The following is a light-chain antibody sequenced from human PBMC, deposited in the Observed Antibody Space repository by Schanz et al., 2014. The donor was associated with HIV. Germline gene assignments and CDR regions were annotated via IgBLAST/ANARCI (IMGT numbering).Light chain of an antibody. CDR3: QQYGSS. J-gene: IGKJ3*01. V-gene: IGKV3-20*01. Sequence: EIVLTQSPGTLSLSPGERGTLSCRASQSVKSNFIGWYQQKPGQAPRLLIFGASNRATGIPDRFSGSGSGTDFTLTISRLEPEDFAVYYCQQYGSSFGPGTKVDIK. CDR2: GAS. CDR1: QSVKSNF.